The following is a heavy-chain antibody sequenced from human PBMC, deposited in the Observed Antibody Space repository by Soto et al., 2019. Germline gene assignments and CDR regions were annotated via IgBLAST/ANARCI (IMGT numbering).Heavy chain of an antibody. J-gene: IGHJ4*02. CDR1: GFTVSSNY. V-gene: IGHV3-53*01. CDR2: IYSGGST. CDR3: ARGPSGTTVTTQSRPNDY. Sequence: GGSLRLSCAASGFTVSSNYMSWVRQAPGKGLEWVSVIYSGGSTYYADSVKGRFTISRDNSKNTLYLQMNSLRAEDTAVYYCARGPSGTTVTTQSRPNDYWGQGTPVTVSS. D-gene: IGHD4-4*01.